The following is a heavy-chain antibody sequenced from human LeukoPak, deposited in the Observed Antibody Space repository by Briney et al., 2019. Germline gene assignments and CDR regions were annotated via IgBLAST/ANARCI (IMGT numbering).Heavy chain of an antibody. CDR2: INHSGST. D-gene: IGHD2-2*01. J-gene: IGHJ5*02. CDR3: ARGSDIVVVPAATGGWFDP. Sequence: SETLSLTCAVYGGSFSGYYWSWIRQPPGKGLEWIGEINHSGSTNYNPSLKSRVTISVDTSKNQFSLKLSSVTAADTAVYYCARGSDIVVVPAATGGWFDPWGQGTLVTVSS. CDR1: GGSFSGYY. V-gene: IGHV4-34*01.